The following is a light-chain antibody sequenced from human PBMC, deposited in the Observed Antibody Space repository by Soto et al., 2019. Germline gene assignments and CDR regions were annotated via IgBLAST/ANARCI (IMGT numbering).Light chain of an antibody. J-gene: IGKJ2*01. CDR1: QSINKW. CDR3: QHYNIGYT. Sequence: ILMTQSPSTLSASVGDRVTITCRASQSINKWVAWFQQKSGRAPKLLIYDAATLQSGVPSRFSGTGSGTDFSLTISSLQPEDFATYYCQHYNIGYTFGQGTRLGIK. V-gene: IGKV1-5*01. CDR2: DAA.